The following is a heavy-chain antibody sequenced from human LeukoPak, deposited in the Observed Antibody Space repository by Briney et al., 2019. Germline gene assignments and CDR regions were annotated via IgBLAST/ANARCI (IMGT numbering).Heavy chain of an antibody. Sequence: LSLTCTVSGGSISSYYWSWIRQAPGKGLEWVSYIGSSGSTIYYADSVKGRFTISRDNAKNSLYLQMNSLRAEDTAVYYCARDRAGGYGDYAQGYFDLWGRGTLVTVSS. CDR3: ARDRAGGYGDYAQGYFDL. V-gene: IGHV3-11*04. J-gene: IGHJ2*01. CDR2: IGSSGSTI. D-gene: IGHD4-17*01. CDR1: GGSISSYY.